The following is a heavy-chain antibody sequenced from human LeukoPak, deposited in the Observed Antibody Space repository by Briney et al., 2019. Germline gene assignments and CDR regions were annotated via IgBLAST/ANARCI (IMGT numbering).Heavy chain of an antibody. V-gene: IGHV3-49*04. CDR3: TRGITMVRGYYYGMDV. J-gene: IGHJ6*02. CDR2: IRSKAYGRTT. D-gene: IGHD3-10*01. Sequence: PGGSLRLSCTASGFTFGDYAMSWVRQAPGKGLEWVGFIRSKAYGRTTEYAASVKGRFTISRDDSKSIAYLQMNSLKTEDTAVYYCTRGITMVRGYYYGMDVWGQGTTVTVSS. CDR1: GFTFGDYA.